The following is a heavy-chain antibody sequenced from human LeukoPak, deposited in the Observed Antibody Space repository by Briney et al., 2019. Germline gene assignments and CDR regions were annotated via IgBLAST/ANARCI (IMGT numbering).Heavy chain of an antibody. Sequence: GGSLRLSCAASGFTFSSYAMHWVRQAPGKGLEWVAVISYDGSNKYYADSVKGRFTISRDNSKNTLYLQMNSLRAEDTAVYYCARDKAVAGTRGLDYWGQGTLVTVSS. J-gene: IGHJ4*02. V-gene: IGHV3-30-3*01. D-gene: IGHD6-19*01. CDR3: ARDKAVAGTRGLDY. CDR2: ISYDGSNK. CDR1: GFTFSSYA.